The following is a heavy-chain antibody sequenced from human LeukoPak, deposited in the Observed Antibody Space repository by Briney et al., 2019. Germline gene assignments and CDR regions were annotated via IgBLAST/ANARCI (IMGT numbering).Heavy chain of an antibody. CDR2: ISGSGGST. Sequence: PGGSLRLSCAASGFTFSSYGMSWVRQAPGKGLEWVSAISGSGGSTYYADSVKGRFTISRDNSKTTLYLHMNSLRAEDTAVYYCARDSDIVTGSKSHFDYWGQGTLVTVSS. CDR3: ARDSDIVTGSKSHFDY. CDR1: GFTFSSYG. J-gene: IGHJ4*02. V-gene: IGHV3-23*01. D-gene: IGHD3-9*01.